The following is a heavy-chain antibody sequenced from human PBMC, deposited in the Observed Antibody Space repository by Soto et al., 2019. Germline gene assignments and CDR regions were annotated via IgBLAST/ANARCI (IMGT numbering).Heavy chain of an antibody. J-gene: IGHJ6*02. Sequence: PSETLSLTCTVSGGSISSYYWSWIRQPPGKGLEWIGYIYYSGSTNYNPSLKSRVTISVDTSKNQFSLKLSSVTAADTAVYYCARSTVTTTPYYYYYGMDVWGQGTTVTVSS. CDR1: GGSISSYY. D-gene: IGHD4-4*01. V-gene: IGHV4-59*12. CDR3: ARSTVTTTPYYYYYGMDV. CDR2: IYYSGST.